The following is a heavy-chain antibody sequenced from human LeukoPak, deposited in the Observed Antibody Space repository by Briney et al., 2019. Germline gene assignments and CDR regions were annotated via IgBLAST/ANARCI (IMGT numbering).Heavy chain of an antibody. Sequence: PGGSLRLSCAASGFTFSSYGMHWVRQAPGKGLEWVAVISYGGSNKYYADSVKGRFTISGDNSKNTLYLQMNSLRAEDTAVYYCARKWFEYYFDYWGQGTPVTVSS. CDR3: ARKWFEYYFDY. V-gene: IGHV3-30*03. CDR2: ISYGGSNK. CDR1: GFTFSSYG. D-gene: IGHD3-10*01. J-gene: IGHJ4*02.